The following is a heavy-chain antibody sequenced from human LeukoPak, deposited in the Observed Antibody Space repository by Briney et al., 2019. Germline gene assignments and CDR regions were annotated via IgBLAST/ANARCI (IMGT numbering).Heavy chain of an antibody. CDR3: ARDVSWGGSSWQSNWFDP. J-gene: IGHJ5*02. D-gene: IGHD6-13*01. CDR1: GYTFTSYY. CDR2: INPSGGST. Sequence: ASVKVSCKASGYTFTSYYMHWVRQAPGQGLEWMGIINPSGGSTSYAQKFQGRVTMTRDMSTGTVYMELSSLRSEDTAVYYCARDVSWGGSSWQSNWFDPWGQGTLVTVSS. V-gene: IGHV1-46*01.